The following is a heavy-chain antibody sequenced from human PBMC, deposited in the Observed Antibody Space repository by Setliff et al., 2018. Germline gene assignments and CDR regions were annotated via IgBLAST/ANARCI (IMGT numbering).Heavy chain of an antibody. J-gene: IGHJ6*03. CDR3: ARAEYTSSSLYYYMDV. D-gene: IGHD6-6*01. CDR2: INPSSGGT. V-gene: IGHV1-2*06. CDR1: RYTFNDYY. Sequence: ASVKVSCKAFRYTFNDYYIHWGRQTPGQGLEWMGRINPSSGGTDDAQNFLGRVTMTRDTAISTAYMELSRLTSDDTAVYYCARAEYTSSSLYYYMDVWGKGTTVTVSS.